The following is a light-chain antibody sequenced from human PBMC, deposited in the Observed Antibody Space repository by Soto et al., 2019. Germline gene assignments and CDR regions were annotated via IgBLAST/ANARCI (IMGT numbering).Light chain of an antibody. CDR2: HNT. CDR1: KLGDKY. J-gene: IGLJ2*01. Sequence: SYELTQPPSVYVSPGQTASITCSGDKLGDKYACWYQQKPGQSPVLVIYHNTKRPSGVPERFSGSTSGNTATLTISGTQAMDEADYYCQAWDSSTVIFGVGTKLTVL. CDR3: QAWDSSTVI. V-gene: IGLV3-1*01.